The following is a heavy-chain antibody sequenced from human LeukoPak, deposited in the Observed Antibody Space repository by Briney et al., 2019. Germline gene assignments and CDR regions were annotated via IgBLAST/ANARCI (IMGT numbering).Heavy chain of an antibody. CDR3: ARPNITSYYDSRGYDAFDV. D-gene: IGHD3-22*01. Sequence: GESLKISCKGSGYSFTNYWIGWVRQVPGKGLEWMGIIYPGDSDVRYSPSFQGQVTISADKSIRTAYLQWSSLKASGTYMYYCARPNITSYYDSRGYDAFDVWGQGTMVTVSS. V-gene: IGHV5-51*01. CDR1: GYSFTNYW. CDR2: IYPGDSDV. J-gene: IGHJ3*01.